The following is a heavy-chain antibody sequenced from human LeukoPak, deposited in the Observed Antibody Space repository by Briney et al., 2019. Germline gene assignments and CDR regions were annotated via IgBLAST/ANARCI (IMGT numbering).Heavy chain of an antibody. CDR3: ARAAGNRYFDLYYGMDV. J-gene: IGHJ6*02. CDR2: IYYSGST. D-gene: IGHD3-9*01. Sequence: SETLSLTCTVSGGSISSYYWSWIRQPPGKGLEWIGYIYYSGSTNYNPSLKSRVTIPVDTSKNQFSLKLSSVTAADTAVYYCARAAGNRYFDLYYGMDVWGQGTTVTVSS. V-gene: IGHV4-59*01. CDR1: GGSISSYY.